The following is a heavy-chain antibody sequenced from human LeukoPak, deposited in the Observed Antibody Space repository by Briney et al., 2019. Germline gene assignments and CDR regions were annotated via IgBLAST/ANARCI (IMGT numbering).Heavy chain of an antibody. CDR2: IWYDGSNK. CDR1: GFTFSSYG. V-gene: IGHV3-30*02. J-gene: IGHJ4*02. Sequence: SGGSLRLSCAASGFTFSSYGMHWVRQAPGKGLEWVAVIWYDGSNKYYADSVKGRFTISRDNSKNTLYLQMNSLRAEDTAVYYCAKDGNRFLSSGGSRLPYNYWGQGTLVTVSS. CDR3: AKDGNRFLSSGGSRLPYNY. D-gene: IGHD2-15*01.